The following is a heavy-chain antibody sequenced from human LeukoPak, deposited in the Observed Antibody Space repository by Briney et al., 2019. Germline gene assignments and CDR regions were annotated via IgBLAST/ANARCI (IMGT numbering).Heavy chain of an antibody. D-gene: IGHD3-16*02. Sequence: PGGSLRLSCAASGFTFSSYAMSWVRQAPGKGLEWVSAISGSGGSTYYADSVKGRFTISRDNSKNTLYLQLNSLRAEDTAVYYCAKDKRLRLGELSLFDYWGQGTLVTVSS. CDR1: GFTFSSYA. CDR2: ISGSGGST. V-gene: IGHV3-23*01. CDR3: AKDKRLRLGELSLFDY. J-gene: IGHJ4*02.